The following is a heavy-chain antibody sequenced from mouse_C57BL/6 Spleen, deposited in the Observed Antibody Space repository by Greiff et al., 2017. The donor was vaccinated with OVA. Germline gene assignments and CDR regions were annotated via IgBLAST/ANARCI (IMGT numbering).Heavy chain of an antibody. D-gene: IGHD1-1*01. J-gene: IGHJ1*03. CDR1: GYTFTSYW. V-gene: IGHV1-53*01. CDR2: INPSNGGT. CDR3: ARSTYGSSLWYFDV. Sequence: QVQLKQPGTELVKPGASVKLSCKASGYTFTSYWMHWVKQRPGQGLEWIGNINPSNGGTNYNEKFKSKATLTVDKSSSTAYMQLSSLTSEDSAVYYCARSTYGSSLWYFDVWGTGTTVTVSS.